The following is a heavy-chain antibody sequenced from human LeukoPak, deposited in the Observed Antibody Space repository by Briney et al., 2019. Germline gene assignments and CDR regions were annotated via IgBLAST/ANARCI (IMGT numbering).Heavy chain of an antibody. D-gene: IGHD6-6*01. V-gene: IGHV3-30*18. CDR3: AKDESMDY. CDR2: ISYDGSNK. Sequence: GGSLRLSCAASGFTFSSYGMHWVRQAPGKGLEWVAVISYDGSNKYYADSVKGRFTISRDNSKNTLYLQMNSLRAEDTAVYYCAKDESMDYWGQGTLVTVSS. CDR1: GFTFSSYG. J-gene: IGHJ4*02.